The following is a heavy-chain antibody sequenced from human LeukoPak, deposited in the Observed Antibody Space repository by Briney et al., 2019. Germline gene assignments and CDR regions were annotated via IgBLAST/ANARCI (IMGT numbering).Heavy chain of an antibody. CDR1: GFTFSSYA. CDR3: ARDHDAYAAGGMDV. D-gene: IGHD6-13*01. CDR2: ISGSGGST. J-gene: IGHJ6*02. V-gene: IGHV3-23*01. Sequence: GGSLRLSCAASGFTFSSYAMGWVRQAPGKGLEWVSAISGSGGSTYYADSVKGRFAISRDNSKNTLYLQMNSLRAEDTAVYYCARDHDAYAAGGMDVWGQGTTVTVSS.